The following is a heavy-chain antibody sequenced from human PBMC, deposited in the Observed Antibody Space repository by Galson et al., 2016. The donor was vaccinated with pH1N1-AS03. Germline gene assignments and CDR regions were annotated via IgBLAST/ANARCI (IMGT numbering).Heavy chain of an antibody. CDR3: ARGWYDIWTGYLVDPFDY. CDR1: GFTFSSHS. V-gene: IGHV3-48*04. Sequence: SLRLSCAGSGFTFSSHSMNWVRQAPGKGLEWISCITSSGGSGPTIYYADSVKGRFTISRDNAKNSLYLQMNSLRADDTAVYYCARGWYDIWTGYLVDPFDYWGQGALVTVSS. CDR2: ITSSGGSGPTI. D-gene: IGHD3-9*01. J-gene: IGHJ4*02.